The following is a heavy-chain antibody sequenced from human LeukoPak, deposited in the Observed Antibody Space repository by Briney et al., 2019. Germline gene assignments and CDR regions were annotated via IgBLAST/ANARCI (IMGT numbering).Heavy chain of an antibody. D-gene: IGHD6-19*01. V-gene: IGHV4-31*03. CDR2: IYYSGST. J-gene: IGHJ4*02. CDR3: ARKRGSGWYLGY. CDR1: GGSISSGGYY. Sequence: SQTLSLTCTVSGGSISSGGYYWSWIRQHPGKGLEWIGYIYYSGSTYYNPSLKSRVTISVDTSKNQFSLKLSSVTAADTAVYYCARKRGSGWYLGYWGQGTLVTVSS.